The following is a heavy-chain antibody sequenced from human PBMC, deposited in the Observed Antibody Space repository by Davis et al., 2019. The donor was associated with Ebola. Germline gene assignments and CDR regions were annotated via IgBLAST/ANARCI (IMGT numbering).Heavy chain of an antibody. CDR3: ARTDSSGWYGNWFDP. Sequence: GESLKISCAASGFTFSDYYMSWIRQAPGKGLEWVSYISSSGSTIYYADSVKGRFTISRDNSKNTLYLQMNSLRAEDTAVYYCARTDSSGWYGNWFDPWGQGTLVTVSS. CDR1: GFTFSDYY. V-gene: IGHV3-11*04. J-gene: IGHJ5*02. CDR2: ISSSGSTI. D-gene: IGHD6-19*01.